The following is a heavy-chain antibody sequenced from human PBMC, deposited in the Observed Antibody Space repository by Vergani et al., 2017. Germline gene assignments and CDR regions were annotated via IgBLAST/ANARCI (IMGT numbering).Heavy chain of an antibody. CDR2: IYYSGST. V-gene: IGHV4-31*03. D-gene: IGHD2-15*01. CDR1: GGSISSGGYY. J-gene: IGHJ6*02. CDR3: ASAPYGSGGSCYSGDYYYGMDV. Sequence: QVQLQESGPGLVKPSQTLSLTCTVSGGSISSGGYYWSWIRQHPGKGLEWIGYIYYSGSTYYNPTLKSRVTISVDTSKNQFSLKLSSGTAADTAVYYCASAPYGSGGSCYSGDYYYGMDVWGQGTTVTVSS.